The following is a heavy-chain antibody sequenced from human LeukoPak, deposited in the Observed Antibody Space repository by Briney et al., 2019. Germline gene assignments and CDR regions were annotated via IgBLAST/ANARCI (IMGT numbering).Heavy chain of an antibody. CDR2: IYYNGNT. Sequence: SETLSLTCTVSGGSISSSSYFWGWIRQPPGKGLEWIGSIYYNGNTYYKPSLKSRVTISVDSSKNLFSLKLTSVTAADTAVYYCARGATTAGLRFDYWGQGTLVTVSS. D-gene: IGHD6-13*01. V-gene: IGHV4-39*07. CDR1: GGSISSSSYF. CDR3: ARGATTAGLRFDY. J-gene: IGHJ4*02.